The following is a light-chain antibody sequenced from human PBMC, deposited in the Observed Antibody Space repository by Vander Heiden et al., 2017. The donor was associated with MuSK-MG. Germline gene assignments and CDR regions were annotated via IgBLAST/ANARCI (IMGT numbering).Light chain of an antibody. J-gene: IGLJ1*01. CDR2: EVI. CDR1: SSDVGDHNS. Sequence: QSTLTQHPSASGSPGQSVNISCTGTSSDVGDHNSVSWYQQHPDKAPKLMIYEVIRRPSGVPDRFSCSKSGNTSSLTVSGLQTEDEADYYFSSDAGSNNYVFGTGTKVTVL. V-gene: IGLV2-8*01. CDR3: SSDAGSNNYV.